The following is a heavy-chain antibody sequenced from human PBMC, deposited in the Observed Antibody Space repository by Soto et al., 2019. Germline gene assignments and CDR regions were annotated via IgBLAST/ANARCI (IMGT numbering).Heavy chain of an antibody. J-gene: IGHJ4*02. Sequence: PGGSLRLSCAAAGFTFSSFARHWVRQAPGKGLEWVAVISNDGSNKYYADSVKGRFTISRDNSENTLSLQMNSLRAEDTAVYYCARGGFAGKQSTGENDYWGQGTLVTVSS. D-gene: IGHD3-16*01. CDR1: GFTFSSFA. CDR2: ISNDGSNK. CDR3: ARGGFAGKQSTGENDY. V-gene: IGHV3-30-3*01.